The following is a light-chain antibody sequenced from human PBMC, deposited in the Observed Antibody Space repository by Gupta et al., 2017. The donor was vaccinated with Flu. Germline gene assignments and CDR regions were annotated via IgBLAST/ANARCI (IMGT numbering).Light chain of an antibody. CDR1: QPILYSSNNRNS. Sequence: IVMTQSPDALAVSLGERAAINCMSSQPILYSSNNRNSFAWYQQKPGQPPKLLIYWTSTRESGVPDRFSGSGSGTSFTLTITSLQAEDVAVYYCQQHYTTPYTFGQGTKLEIK. V-gene: IGKV4-1*01. CDR2: WTS. J-gene: IGKJ2*01. CDR3: QQHYTTPYT.